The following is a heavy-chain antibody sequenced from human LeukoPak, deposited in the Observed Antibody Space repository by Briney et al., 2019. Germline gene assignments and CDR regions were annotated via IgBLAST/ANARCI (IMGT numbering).Heavy chain of an antibody. CDR3: ARRNTAMVAGLDY. V-gene: IGHV1-8*01. CDR2: MNPNSGNT. D-gene: IGHD5-18*01. J-gene: IGHJ4*02. CDR1: GYTFTTYD. Sequence: VASVTVSCTASGYTFTTYDINWVRQAPGQGLEWMGWMNPNSGNTVYAETLQGRVTMTRNTSISTAFMELTGLRSEDTAVYFCARRNTAMVAGLDYWGQGSLVTVSS.